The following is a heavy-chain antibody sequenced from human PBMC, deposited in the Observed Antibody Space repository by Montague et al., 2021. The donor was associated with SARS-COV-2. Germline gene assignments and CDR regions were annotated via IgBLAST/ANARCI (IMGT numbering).Heavy chain of an antibody. CDR2: ISSSTNII. D-gene: IGHD6-6*01. CDR3: AKDLVLRAARPDALDV. Sequence: SLRLSCAASGFTFSSYSVNWVRQAPGKGLEWISYISSSTNIIYYADSVKGRFTISRDNARNSLYLQMNSLRVYDTAVYYCAKDLVLRAARPDALDVWGQGTVVTVSS. V-gene: IGHV3-48*04. CDR1: GFTFSSYS. J-gene: IGHJ3*01.